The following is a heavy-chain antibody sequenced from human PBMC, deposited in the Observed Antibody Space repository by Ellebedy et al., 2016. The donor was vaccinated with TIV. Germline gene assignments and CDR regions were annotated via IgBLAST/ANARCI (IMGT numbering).Heavy chain of an antibody. CDR2: IYYSGNT. CDR3: ARVFDRRPYYYYGMDV. Sequence: SETLSLXXSVSGGPISSTDYFLGWIRQPPGKGLEWIGSIYYSGNTYYNASLKSRVTMSVDTSKNQFSLKLSSVTAADTAVYYCARVFDRRPYYYYGMDVWGQGTTVTVSS. V-gene: IGHV4-39*07. CDR1: GGPISSTDYF. J-gene: IGHJ6*02.